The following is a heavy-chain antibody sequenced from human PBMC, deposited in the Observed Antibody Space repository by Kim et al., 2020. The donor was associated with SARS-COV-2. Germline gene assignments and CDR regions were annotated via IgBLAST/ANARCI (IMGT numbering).Heavy chain of an antibody. CDR3: SSSTVGAYFDY. V-gene: IGHV3-53*01. CDR2: IHDAGST. Sequence: GGSLRLSCAVSGSSVRSSYMTWVRQAPGKGLEWVSAIHDAGSTYYADSVKGRFTISRDIPKDTLYLHMNSLRAEDTAVYYCSSSTVGAYFDYWGQGSLVTVSS. J-gene: IGHJ4*02. D-gene: IGHD1-26*01. CDR1: GSSVRSSY.